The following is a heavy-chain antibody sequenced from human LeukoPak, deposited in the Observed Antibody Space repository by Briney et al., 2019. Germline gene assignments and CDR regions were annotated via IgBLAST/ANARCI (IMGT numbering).Heavy chain of an antibody. D-gene: IGHD4-17*01. CDR2: IYHSGST. V-gene: IGHV4-30-2*01. J-gene: IGHJ3*02. CDR3: AKEAHDYGDSGFAFDI. Sequence: SQTLSLTCAVSGGSISSGGYSWSWIRQPPGKGLEWIGYIYHSGSTYYNPSLKSRVTISVDRSKNQFSLKLSSVTAADTAVYYCAKEAHDYGDSGFAFDIWGQGTMVTVSS. CDR1: GGSISSGGYS.